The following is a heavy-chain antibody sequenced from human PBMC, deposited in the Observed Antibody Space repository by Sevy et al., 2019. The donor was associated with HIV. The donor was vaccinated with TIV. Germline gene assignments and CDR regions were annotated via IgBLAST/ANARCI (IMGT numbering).Heavy chain of an antibody. CDR2: IYYNGHI. CDR1: GGSITSLY. V-gene: IGHV4-59*08. Sequence: ETLSLTCTVSGGSITSLYWNWIRQPPWKGLEWIANIYYNGHINYNPSLKSRVTLSIDTSKNQFFLRLSSVTAADTAMYYCAGENAWGRGYSWGQGTLVTVSS. CDR3: AGENAWGRGYS. J-gene: IGHJ4*02. D-gene: IGHD1-1*01.